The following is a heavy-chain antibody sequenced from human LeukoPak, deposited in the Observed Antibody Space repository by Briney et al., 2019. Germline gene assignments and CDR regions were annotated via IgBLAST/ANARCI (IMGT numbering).Heavy chain of an antibody. V-gene: IGHV5-51*01. J-gene: IGHJ3*02. CDR3: ARHYYYDSSGYYYVDAFDI. CDR1: GYSFTSYW. D-gene: IGHD3-22*01. CDR2: IYPGDSDT. Sequence: GESLQISCKGSGYSFTSYWIGWVRQMPGKGLEWMGIIYPGDSDTRYSPSFQGQVTISADKSISTAYLQWSSLKASDTAMYYCARHYYYDSSGYYYVDAFDIWGQGTMVTVSS.